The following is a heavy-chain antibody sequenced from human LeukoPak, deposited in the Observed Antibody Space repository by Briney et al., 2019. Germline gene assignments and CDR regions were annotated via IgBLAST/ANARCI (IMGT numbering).Heavy chain of an antibody. CDR1: GGSISICY. V-gene: IGHV4-59*01. D-gene: IGHD1-26*01. J-gene: IGHJ4*02. CDR2: VYNSGST. Sequence: SETLSLTCSASGGSISICYWSWIRQPPGKGLEWIGYVYNSGSTDYNPSLKSRVTISVDTSKNQFSLKVNSVTASDTAVYYCVRDRELYYWGQGILVTVSS. CDR3: VRDRELYY.